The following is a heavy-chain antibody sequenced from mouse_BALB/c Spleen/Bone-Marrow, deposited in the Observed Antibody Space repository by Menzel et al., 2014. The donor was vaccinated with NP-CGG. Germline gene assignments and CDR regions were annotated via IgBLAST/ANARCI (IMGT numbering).Heavy chain of an antibody. CDR3: ARPRQLGLPHYFDY. CDR2: INPYNDGT. J-gene: IGHJ2*01. D-gene: IGHD3-2*01. CDR1: GYTFTSYV. V-gene: IGHV1-14*01. Sequence: VQLQQSGPELVKPGASVKMSCKASGYTFTSYVMHWVKQKPGQGLEWIGYINPYNDGTKYNEKFKGKATLTSDKSSSTAYMELSSLTSEDSAVCYCARPRQLGLPHYFDYWGQGTTLTVSS.